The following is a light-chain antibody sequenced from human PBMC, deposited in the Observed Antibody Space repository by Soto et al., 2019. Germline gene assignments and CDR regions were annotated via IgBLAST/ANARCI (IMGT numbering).Light chain of an antibody. CDR1: QSVSDNN. J-gene: IGKJ3*01. Sequence: EIVLTQSPGTLSLSPGERAILSCRASQSVSDNNLAWYQQKPGQAPRLLMYGAFFRVTGVPDRFSGSASGVDFTLTISRLEPEDFAVYFCQQYGALPITFGPGTKVDT. CDR2: GAF. V-gene: IGKV3-20*01. CDR3: QQYGALPIT.